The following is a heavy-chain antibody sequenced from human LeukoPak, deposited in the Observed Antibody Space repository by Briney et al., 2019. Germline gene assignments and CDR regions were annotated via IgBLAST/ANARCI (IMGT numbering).Heavy chain of an antibody. CDR1: GYTFTGYD. Sequence: ASVKVSCKASGYTFTGYDIHWVRQAPGQGLEWMGWINPNSGGTNYAQKFQGRVTMTRDTSISAAYMELSRLRSDDTAVYYCARDRGYSYGNYFDYWGQGTLVTVSS. D-gene: IGHD5-18*01. CDR2: INPNSGGT. CDR3: ARDRGYSYGNYFDY. V-gene: IGHV1-2*02. J-gene: IGHJ4*02.